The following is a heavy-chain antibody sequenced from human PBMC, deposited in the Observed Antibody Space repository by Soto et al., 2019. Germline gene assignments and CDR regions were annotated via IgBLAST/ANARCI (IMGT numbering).Heavy chain of an antibody. CDR1: GYTFTSYA. Sequence: QVQLVQSGAEVKKPGASVKVSCKASGYTFTSYAISWVRQAPGQGLEWMGWISAYNGNTNYAQKLQGRGTMTTDTATITAYMERRSLRSDDTAVYYCARDAPPADYWGQGTLVTVSS. J-gene: IGHJ4*02. CDR2: ISAYNGNT. CDR3: ARDAPPADY. V-gene: IGHV1-18*01.